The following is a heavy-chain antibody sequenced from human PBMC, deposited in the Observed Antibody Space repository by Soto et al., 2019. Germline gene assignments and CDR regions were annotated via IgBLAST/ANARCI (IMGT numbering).Heavy chain of an antibody. CDR2: IYYSGST. Sequence: SETLSLTCTVSGGSISSGGYYWSWIRQHPGKGLEWIGYIYYSGSTYYNPSLKSRVTISVDTSKNQFSLKLSSVTAADTAVYYCARFPIAGAGNEKDLFAFWGQGSLVTVSA. J-gene: IGHJ4*02. CDR1: GGSISSGGYY. CDR3: ARFPIAGAGNEKDLFAF. D-gene: IGHD6-13*01. V-gene: IGHV4-31*03.